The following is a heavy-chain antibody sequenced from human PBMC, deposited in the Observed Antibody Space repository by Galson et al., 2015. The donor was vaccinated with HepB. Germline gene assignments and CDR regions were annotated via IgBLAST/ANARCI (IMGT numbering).Heavy chain of an antibody. CDR2: ISGSDRST. CDR1: GFIFSNYA. Sequence: SLRLSCAASGFIFSNYAMTWVRQAPGKGLEWVSAISGSDRSTYYADSVKGRFTISRDNSKNTLSLQLNSLRVEDTAVYYCAKDGIMVANNPYHFHYWGQGTLVTVSS. V-gene: IGHV3-23*01. D-gene: IGHD2-15*01. J-gene: IGHJ4*02. CDR3: AKDGIMVANNPYHFHY.